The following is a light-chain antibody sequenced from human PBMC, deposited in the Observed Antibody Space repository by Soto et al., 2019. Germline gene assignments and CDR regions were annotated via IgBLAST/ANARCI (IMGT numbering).Light chain of an antibody. V-gene: IGKV3-20*01. CDR3: HQYGSLPRT. Sequence: EIVLTQSPGTLSLSPGDRATLSCRASQSVSNDYLAWYQQKPGQAPRLLIYGASIRATGIADRFSGSGSGTDFTLTIRRLEPEDFAMYFCHQYGSLPRTFGQGTRVEIK. J-gene: IGKJ1*01. CDR2: GAS. CDR1: QSVSNDY.